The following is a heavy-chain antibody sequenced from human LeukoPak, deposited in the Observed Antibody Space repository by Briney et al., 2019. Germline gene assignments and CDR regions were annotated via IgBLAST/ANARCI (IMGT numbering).Heavy chain of an antibody. CDR2: IHGNGGNT. Sequence: GGSLRLSCAASGFPFSGYAMYWVRQAPGKGLEFVSGIHGNGGNTLYANSVKGRFTISRDNSKNTLYLQMGSRRGEDMAVYYCARAQTGATSYYFDDWGQGTLVTVSS. CDR1: GFPFSGYA. V-gene: IGHV3-64*01. CDR3: ARAQTGATSYYFDD. D-gene: IGHD1-7*01. J-gene: IGHJ4*02.